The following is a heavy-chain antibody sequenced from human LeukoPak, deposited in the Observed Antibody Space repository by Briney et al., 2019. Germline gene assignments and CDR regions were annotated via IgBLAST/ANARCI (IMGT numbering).Heavy chain of an antibody. CDR3: ARVVVAATAWFDP. Sequence: PSGTLSLTCTVSGGSISSSSYYWGWIRQPPGKGLEWIGSIYYSGSTYYNPSLKSRVTISVDTSKNQFSLKLSSVTAADTAVYYCARVVVAATAWFDPWGQGTLVTVSS. V-gene: IGHV4-39*01. D-gene: IGHD2-15*01. J-gene: IGHJ5*02. CDR2: IYYSGST. CDR1: GGSISSSSYY.